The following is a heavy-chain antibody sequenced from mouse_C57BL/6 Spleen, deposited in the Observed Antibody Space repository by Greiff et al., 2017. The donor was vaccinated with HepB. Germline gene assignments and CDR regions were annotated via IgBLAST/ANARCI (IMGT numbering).Heavy chain of an antibody. V-gene: IGHV5-6*01. Sequence: DVQLQESGGDLVKPGGSLKLSCAASGFTFSSYGMSWVRQTPDKRLEWVATISSGGSYTYYPDSVKGRFTISRDNAKNTLYLQMSSLKSEDTAMYYCARPYGSSAYFDYWGQGTTLTVSS. CDR2: ISSGGSYT. CDR1: GFTFSSYG. D-gene: IGHD1-1*01. CDR3: ARPYGSSAYFDY. J-gene: IGHJ2*01.